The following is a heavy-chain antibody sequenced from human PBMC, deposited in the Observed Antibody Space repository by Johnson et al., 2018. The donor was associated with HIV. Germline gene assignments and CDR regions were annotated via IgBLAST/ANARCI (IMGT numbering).Heavy chain of an antibody. Sequence: QAPGKGLEWVAVIWYDGSNKYYADSVKGRFTISRDDSKNTLYLQMNSLKTEDTAVYYCTTDQLQQLVHDAFDIWGQGTMVTVSS. J-gene: IGHJ3*02. V-gene: IGHV3-33*01. CDR3: TTDQLQQLVHDAFDI. D-gene: IGHD6-13*01. CDR2: IWYDGSNK.